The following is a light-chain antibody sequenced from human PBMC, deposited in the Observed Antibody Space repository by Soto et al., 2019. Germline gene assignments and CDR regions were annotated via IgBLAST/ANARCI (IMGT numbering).Light chain of an antibody. Sequence: QSALTQPASVSGSPGQSISISCTGTSSDVGGYNYVSSYQQHPGKAPKLIIYEVTNRPPGVSNRFSGSKSGNTASLTISGLQAEDEADYYCISYRSGTTLVFGGGTKLTVL. CDR2: EVT. J-gene: IGLJ3*02. CDR3: ISYRSGTTLV. V-gene: IGLV2-14*01. CDR1: SSDVGGYNY.